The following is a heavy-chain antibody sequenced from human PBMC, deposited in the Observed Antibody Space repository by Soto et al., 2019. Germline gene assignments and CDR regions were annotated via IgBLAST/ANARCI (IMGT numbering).Heavy chain of an antibody. CDR2: IYYSGST. V-gene: IGHV4-30-4*01. Sequence: SETLSLTCTVSGGSISSGYYYWSWIRQPPGKGLEWIGYIYYSGSTYYNPSLKSRVTISVDTSKNQFSLKLSSVTAADTAVYYCARVGLIGYCSSTSCLNWFDPWGQGTLVTVSS. CDR3: ARVGLIGYCSSTSCLNWFDP. D-gene: IGHD2-2*01. CDR1: GGSISSGYYY. J-gene: IGHJ5*02.